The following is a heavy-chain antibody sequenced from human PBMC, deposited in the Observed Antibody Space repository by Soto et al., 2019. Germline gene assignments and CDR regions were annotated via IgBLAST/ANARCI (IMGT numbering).Heavy chain of an antibody. CDR2: IIPIFGTA. V-gene: IGHV1-69*13. CDR1: GGTFSSYA. Sequence: SVKVSCKASGGTFSSYAISWVRQAPGQGLEWMGGIIPIFGTANYAQKFQGRVTITADESTSTAYMELSSLRSEDTAVYYCARGGPYYDFWSGSIYYYYGMDVWGQGTTVTVSS. CDR3: ARGGPYYDFWSGSIYYYYGMDV. D-gene: IGHD3-3*01. J-gene: IGHJ6*02.